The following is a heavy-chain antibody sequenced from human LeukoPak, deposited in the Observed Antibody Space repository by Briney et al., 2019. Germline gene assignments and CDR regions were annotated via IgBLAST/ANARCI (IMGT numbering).Heavy chain of an antibody. V-gene: IGHV3-7*01. CDR1: GFTFSSYW. CDR2: IKQDGSEK. J-gene: IGHJ4*02. CDR3: VRAPSYYYDSSGYLRY. D-gene: IGHD3-22*01. Sequence: TGGSLRLSCAASGFTFSSYWMSWVRQAPGKGLEWVANIKQDGSEKYYVDSVKGRFTISRDNAKNSLYLQMNSLRAEDTAVYYCVRAPSYYYDSSGYLRYWGQGTLVTVSS.